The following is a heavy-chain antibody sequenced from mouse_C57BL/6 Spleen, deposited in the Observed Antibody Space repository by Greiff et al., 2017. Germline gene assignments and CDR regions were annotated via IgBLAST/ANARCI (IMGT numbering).Heavy chain of an antibody. D-gene: IGHD2-4*01. Sequence: VQLQQSGPELVKPGDSVKISCKASGYSFTGYFMNWVMQSHGKSLEWIGRINPYNGDTFYNQKFKGKATLTVDKSSSTSHMELRSLTSEDSAVCYCARWDYDYHGDYWGQGTTLTVSS. V-gene: IGHV1-20*01. CDR3: ARWDYDYHGDY. CDR1: GYSFTGYF. J-gene: IGHJ2*01. CDR2: INPYNGDT.